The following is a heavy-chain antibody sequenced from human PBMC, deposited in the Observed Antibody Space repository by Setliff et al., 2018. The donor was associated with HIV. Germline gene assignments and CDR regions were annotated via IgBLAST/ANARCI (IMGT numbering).Heavy chain of an antibody. CDR1: GYTVTGYA. J-gene: IGHJ3*02. Sequence: ASVKVSCKASGYTVTGYAMHWVRQAPGQRLECMGWINAGNGDTKYSQNFQGRVTITRDTSASTAYMDLSSLRSEDTAVYYCARDGGGSTKGAFDIWGQGTMVTVSS. D-gene: IGHD1-26*01. CDR2: INAGNGDT. CDR3: ARDGGGSTKGAFDI. V-gene: IGHV1-3*01.